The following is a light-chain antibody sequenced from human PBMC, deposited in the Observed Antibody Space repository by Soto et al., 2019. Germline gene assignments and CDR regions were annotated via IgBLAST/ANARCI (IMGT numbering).Light chain of an antibody. Sequence: QSVLTQPASVSGSPGQSITISCTGTSGDVGNYNLVSWYQQHPGKAPRLMIYEVNKWPSGVSNRFSGSKSGNTASLTISGLQAEDEADYYCCLYVGSSTSYVFGTGTKLTVL. V-gene: IGLV2-23*02. J-gene: IGLJ1*01. CDR2: EVN. CDR1: SGDVGNYNL. CDR3: CLYVGSSTSYV.